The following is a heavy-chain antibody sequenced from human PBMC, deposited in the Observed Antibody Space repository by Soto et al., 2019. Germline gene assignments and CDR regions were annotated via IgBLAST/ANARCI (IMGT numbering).Heavy chain of an antibody. CDR1: GGSFSDYY. CDR2: INHSGIT. Sequence: SETLSLTCAVYGGSFSDYYWSWIRQPPGKGLEWIGEINHSGITNYNPSLESRVTLSVDTSKKQFSLKLISVIAADTAVYYCVRGAMIRGIIEPLDYWGQGTLVTVSS. CDR3: VRGAMIRGIIEPLDY. V-gene: IGHV4-34*01. J-gene: IGHJ4*02. D-gene: IGHD3-10*01.